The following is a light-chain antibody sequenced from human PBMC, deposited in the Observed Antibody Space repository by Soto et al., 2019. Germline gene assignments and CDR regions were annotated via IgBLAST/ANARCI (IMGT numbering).Light chain of an antibody. CDR1: SRLNSTY. J-gene: IGKJ4*01. CDR2: GAS. CDR3: QQYGSSPLT. Sequence: NGLNQSSGNPSLSPRGKGNLFCRARSRLNSTYLAWYQQKPGQAPRVLIYGASSRATGIPDRFSGSGSGTDFTLTITRLEPEDFAIYYCQQYGSSPLTFGGGTRVEIK. V-gene: IGKV3-20*01.